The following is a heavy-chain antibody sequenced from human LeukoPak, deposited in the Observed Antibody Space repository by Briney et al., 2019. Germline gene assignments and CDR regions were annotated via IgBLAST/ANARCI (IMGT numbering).Heavy chain of an antibody. D-gene: IGHD5-18*01. CDR2: INPNSGGT. V-gene: IGHV1-2*02. Sequence: ASLKVSCKASGYTFTEYNIHWVRQAPGQGLEWMGWINPNSGGTNYAQKFQGRVTMTRDTSIDTAYMELSSLRSDDTAVYYCARDGDTYGYYYYGLDVWGQGTTVTVSS. CDR1: GYTFTEYN. J-gene: IGHJ6*02. CDR3: ARDGDTYGYYYYGLDV.